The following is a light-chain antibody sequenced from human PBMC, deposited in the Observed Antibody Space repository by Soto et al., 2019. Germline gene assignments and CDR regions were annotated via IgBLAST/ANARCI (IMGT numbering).Light chain of an antibody. CDR3: PQGYSPPAT. CDR1: QSIGKH. V-gene: IGKV1-39*01. J-gene: IGKJ5*01. Sequence: IQNIQAPPVMNASVGDRVTITCRASQSIGKHLNWYQQKPGKAPKFLIYGASTLQNGVPSRFTGSGSGTDFTLTVNSLQAKDFATYYCPQGYSPPATFGHGTLLE. CDR2: GAS.